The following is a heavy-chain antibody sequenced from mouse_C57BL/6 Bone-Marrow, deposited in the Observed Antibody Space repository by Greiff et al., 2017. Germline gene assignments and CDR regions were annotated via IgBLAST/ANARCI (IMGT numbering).Heavy chain of an antibody. V-gene: IGHV14-2*01. CDR1: GFNIKDYY. Sequence: EVKLQESGAELVTPGASVKLSCTASGFNIKDYYMHWVKQRTEQGLEWIGRIDPEDGEPKYAPKFPGKATITAAASSNTAYLQLSSLTSEDTAVYYCARSPYGSSPYWYFDVWGTGTTVTVSS. D-gene: IGHD1-1*01. CDR2: IDPEDGEP. CDR3: ARSPYGSSPYWYFDV. J-gene: IGHJ1*03.